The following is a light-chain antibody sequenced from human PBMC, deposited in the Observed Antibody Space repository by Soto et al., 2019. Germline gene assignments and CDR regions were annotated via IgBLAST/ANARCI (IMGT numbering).Light chain of an antibody. J-gene: IGKJ4*01. CDR1: QSVSSN. V-gene: IGKV3-15*01. Sequence: EIVMTQSPATLSVSPGERATLSCRASQSVSSNLAWYQQKPGQAPRLLIYGASTRATGIPARFSGSGSGTEFTLTISSLQFEDFAVYYCQQYNNWLALTFGGGTKVDIK. CDR2: GAS. CDR3: QQYNNWLALT.